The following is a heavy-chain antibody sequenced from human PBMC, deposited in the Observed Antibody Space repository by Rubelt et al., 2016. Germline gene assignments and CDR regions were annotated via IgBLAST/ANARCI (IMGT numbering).Heavy chain of an antibody. CDR1: GYTFTSYG. J-gene: IGHJ4*02. V-gene: IGHV1-18*01. CDR2: ISAYNGNQ. D-gene: IGHD4-17*01. Sequence: QVQLVQSGAEVKTPGASVKVSCKASGYTFTSYGISWVRQAPGQGLAWIGWISAYNGNQNSAQKVRGRSTMTTDTSTSTAYMELRSLRSDDTAVYYCARDPYGDRHHDYWGQGTLVTVSS. CDR3: ARDPYGDRHHDY.